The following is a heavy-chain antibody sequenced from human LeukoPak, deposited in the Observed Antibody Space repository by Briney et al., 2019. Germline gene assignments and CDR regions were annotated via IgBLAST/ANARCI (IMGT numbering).Heavy chain of an antibody. Sequence: GGSLRLSCAASGFTFSDYYMIWIRQAPGEGLEWVSYISSSGTYTNYADSVKGRFTISRDSAKHSLFLQMNSLRPEDTAVYYCARVPGTAWFDPWGQGTLVTVSS. CDR1: GFTFSDYY. CDR2: ISSSGTYT. CDR3: ARVPGTAWFDP. J-gene: IGHJ5*02. V-gene: IGHV3-11*05. D-gene: IGHD2-8*02.